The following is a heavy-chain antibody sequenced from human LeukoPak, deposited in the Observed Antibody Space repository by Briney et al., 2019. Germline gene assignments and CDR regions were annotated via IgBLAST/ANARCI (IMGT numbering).Heavy chain of an antibody. CDR1: GFTFDDYA. Sequence: GRSLRLSCAASGFTFDDYAMHWVRQAPGKGLEWVSGISWNSGSIGYADSVKGRFTISRDNAKNSLYLQMNSLRAEDTAVYYCAADLSLYYDSSGPPGGMDVWGQGTTVTVSS. CDR3: AADLSLYYDSSGPPGGMDV. V-gene: IGHV3-9*01. CDR2: ISWNSGSI. J-gene: IGHJ6*02. D-gene: IGHD3-22*01.